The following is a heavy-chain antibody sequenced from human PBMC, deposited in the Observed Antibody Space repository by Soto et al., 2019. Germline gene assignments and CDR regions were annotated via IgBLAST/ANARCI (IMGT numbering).Heavy chain of an antibody. CDR1: GDSVSSGSYY. D-gene: IGHD2-15*01. V-gene: IGHV4-61*01. J-gene: IGHJ5*02. Sequence: PSETLSLTCTVSGDSVSSGSYYWTWIRQPPGKGLEWIGYIYYTGSTLYNPSLRGRLTLSADTSRNQLSLYLTSVTAADTAVYYCVRGGIAGHWFDPWGQGILVTVSS. CDR3: VRGGIAGHWFDP. CDR2: IYYTGST.